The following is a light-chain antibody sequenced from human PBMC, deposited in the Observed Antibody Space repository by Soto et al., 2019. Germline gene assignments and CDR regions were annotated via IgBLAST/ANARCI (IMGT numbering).Light chain of an antibody. CDR2: RAS. CDR3: QQTTTFPLT. Sequence: DIQMTQSPSSVSASVGDRVTITCRASQGITSWLAWYQQKPGKAPKLLIYRASNLQSGVPSRFSGSGSGTDVTLTLSGLQPADFATYYCQQTTTFPLTFGGGTKVEIK. CDR1: QGITSW. J-gene: IGKJ4*01. V-gene: IGKV1-12*01.